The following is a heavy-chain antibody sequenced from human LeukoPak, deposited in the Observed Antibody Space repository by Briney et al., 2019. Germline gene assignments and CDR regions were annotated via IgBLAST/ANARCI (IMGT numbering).Heavy chain of an antibody. CDR3: ARENRLGYRSSTSCLPFDY. CDR1: CGSFSGYY. D-gene: IGHD2-2*01. CDR2: ISHSGST. Sequence: PSETLSLTCAVYCGSFSGYYWSWIRQPPRKGLEWIGEISHSGSTNYNPSLKSRVTISVDTSKNQFSLKLSSVTAADTAVYYCARENRLGYRSSTSCLPFDYWGQGTLVTVSS. J-gene: IGHJ4*02. V-gene: IGHV4-34*01.